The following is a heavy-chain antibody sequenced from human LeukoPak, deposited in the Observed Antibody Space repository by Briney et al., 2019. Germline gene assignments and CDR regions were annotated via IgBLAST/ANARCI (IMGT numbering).Heavy chain of an antibody. CDR3: ARQPAILGDAFDI. CDR2: IYPGDSDT. CDR1: GYSFTSYW. D-gene: IGHD3-10*01. J-gene: IGHJ3*02. V-gene: IGHV5-51*01. Sequence: GESLKISCKGSGYSFTSYWIGWVRQMPGKGLEWMGIIYPGDSDTRYSPSFQGQVTISADKSISTAYLQWSSLKASDTAMYYCARQPAILGDAFDIWGQETMVTVSS.